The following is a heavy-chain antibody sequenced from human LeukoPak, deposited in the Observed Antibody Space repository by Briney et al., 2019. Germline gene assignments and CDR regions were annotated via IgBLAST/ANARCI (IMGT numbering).Heavy chain of an antibody. CDR1: GGSISSYY. Sequence: SETLSLTCTVSGGSISSYYWSWIRQPAGKGLEWIGRIYTSGSTYYNPSLKSRVTISVDTSKNQFSLKLSSVTAADTAVYYCANVRKYDYVWGSYRYVYYFDYWGQGTLVTVSS. CDR2: IYTSGST. CDR3: ANVRKYDYVWGSYRYVYYFDY. J-gene: IGHJ4*02. V-gene: IGHV4-4*07. D-gene: IGHD3-16*02.